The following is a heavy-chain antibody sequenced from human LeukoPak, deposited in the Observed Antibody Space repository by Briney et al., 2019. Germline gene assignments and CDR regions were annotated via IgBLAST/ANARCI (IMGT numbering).Heavy chain of an antibody. V-gene: IGHV5-51*01. CDR1: GYGFTSYC. J-gene: IGHJ5*02. CDR2: IYPGESDT. D-gene: IGHD3-10*01. CDR3: ARRITMVRGVISNWFDP. Sequence: PGASLKISCRGSGYGFTSYCIVWVRQMPGKGLEGVGIIYPGESDTRYSPSFQGLVNISAEKSISTAYLQWICLKASDTAMYYCARRITMVRGVISNWFDPWGQGTLVTVSS.